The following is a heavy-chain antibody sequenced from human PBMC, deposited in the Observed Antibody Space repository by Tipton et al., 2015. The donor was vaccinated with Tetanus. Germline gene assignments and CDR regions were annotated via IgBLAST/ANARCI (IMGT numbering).Heavy chain of an antibody. CDR1: GFIVTPKY. CDR3: AKDPASRGWFDP. V-gene: IGHV3-23*01. Sequence: SLRLSCAASGFIVTPKYMNWVRQAPGKGLEWVSGISVRGSHTYYADPVKGRFSISRDNSKNTVYLQMNSLRDEDTAVYYCAKDPASRGWFDPWGQGTLVSVSS. J-gene: IGHJ5*02. CDR2: ISVRGSHT.